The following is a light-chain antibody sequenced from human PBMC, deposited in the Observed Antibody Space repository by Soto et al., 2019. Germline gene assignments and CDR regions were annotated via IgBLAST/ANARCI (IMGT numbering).Light chain of an antibody. V-gene: IGKV3-20*01. CDR2: DAS. J-gene: IGKJ1*01. Sequence: EIVLTQSPGTLSLSPGERATLSCRASQSVSSNYLAWYQQKPGQAPRLLMYDASSRATGIPDRFSGSGSGTDFTLTISRLEPEDFAVYYCQQYSSSRTFGQGTQGGYQ. CDR3: QQYSSSRT. CDR1: QSVSSNY.